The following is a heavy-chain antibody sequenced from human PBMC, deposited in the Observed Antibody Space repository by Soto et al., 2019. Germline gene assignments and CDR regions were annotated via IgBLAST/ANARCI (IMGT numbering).Heavy chain of an antibody. CDR2: ISWNSGSI. Sequence: LRLSCAASGFTFDDYAMHWVRQAPGKGLEWVSGISWNSGSIGYADSVKGRFTISRDNAKNSLYLQMNSLRAEDTALYYCAKDGVGYCSGGSCYYYGMDVWGQGTTVTVSS. CDR1: GFTFDDYA. V-gene: IGHV3-9*01. CDR3: AKDGVGYCSGGSCYYYGMDV. J-gene: IGHJ6*02. D-gene: IGHD2-15*01.